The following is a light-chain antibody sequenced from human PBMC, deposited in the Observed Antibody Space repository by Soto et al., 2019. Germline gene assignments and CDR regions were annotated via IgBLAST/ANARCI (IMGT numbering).Light chain of an antibody. CDR3: GTWDSSLSAGGV. CDR2: ENN. J-gene: IGLJ1*01. CDR1: SSNIGNNY. V-gene: IGLV1-51*02. Sequence: QSVLTQPPSVSAAPGQKVTISCSGSSSNIGNNYVSWYQQLPGTAPKLLIYENNKRPSGIPDRFSGSESGTSATLGITGLQTGDEADYYCGTWDSSLSAGGVFGTGTQLTVL.